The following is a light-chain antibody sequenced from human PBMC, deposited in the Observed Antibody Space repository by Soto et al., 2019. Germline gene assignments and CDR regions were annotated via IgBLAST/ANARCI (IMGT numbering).Light chain of an antibody. V-gene: IGKV1-17*01. CDR2: GAS. CDR1: QGIGND. Sequence: DIQMTQSPSSLSASVGDRVTITCRASQGIGNDLGWYQQKPGKAPKRLIYGASNLQSGVPSRFSGSGSGTEFTLTISSLQLEDFATYYCLQHNSYAITFGQGTRLDIK. J-gene: IGKJ5*01. CDR3: LQHNSYAIT.